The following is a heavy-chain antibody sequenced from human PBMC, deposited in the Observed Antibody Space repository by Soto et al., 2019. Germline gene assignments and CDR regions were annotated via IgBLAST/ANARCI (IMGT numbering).Heavy chain of an antibody. D-gene: IGHD6-19*01. Sequence: QVQLQESGPGLVKPSGTLSLTCAVSSGSISSSNWWSWVRQPPGKGLEWIGEIYHSGSANYNPSRKSRVTMSVDKSKNQFSLKLSSVTAADTAVYYCAREKVWGSSGWYIRAARLAFDIWGQGTMVTVSS. J-gene: IGHJ3*02. CDR1: SGSISSSNW. CDR3: AREKVWGSSGWYIRAARLAFDI. CDR2: IYHSGSA. V-gene: IGHV4-4*02.